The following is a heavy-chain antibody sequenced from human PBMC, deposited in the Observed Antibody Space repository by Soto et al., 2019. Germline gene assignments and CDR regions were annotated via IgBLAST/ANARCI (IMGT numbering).Heavy chain of an antibody. Sequence: SETLSLTCAVSGYSIISSNWWGRIRQPPGKGLEWIGYIYYSGTTYYNPSLKSRVTMSVDTSKNQFSLKLTSVTAVDTAVYYCARREIQGPIDYWGQETLVTVS. CDR3: ARREIQGPIDY. V-gene: IGHV4-28*01. CDR2: IYYSGTT. CDR1: GYSIISSNW. J-gene: IGHJ4*02. D-gene: IGHD1-26*01.